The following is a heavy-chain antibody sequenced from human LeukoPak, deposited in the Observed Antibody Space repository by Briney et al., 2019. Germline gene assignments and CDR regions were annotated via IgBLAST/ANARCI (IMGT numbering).Heavy chain of an antibody. J-gene: IGHJ4*02. CDR3: ARDYADYVGYFFFDY. CDR2: ISGSGGST. Sequence: PGGSLRLSCAASGFTFSSYAMSWVRQAPGKGLEWVSAISGSGGSTYYADSVKGRFTISRDNSQNTLHLQMNSLRAEDTAVYYCARDYADYVGYFFFDYWGQGTLVTVSS. V-gene: IGHV3-23*01. CDR1: GFTFSSYA. D-gene: IGHD4-17*01.